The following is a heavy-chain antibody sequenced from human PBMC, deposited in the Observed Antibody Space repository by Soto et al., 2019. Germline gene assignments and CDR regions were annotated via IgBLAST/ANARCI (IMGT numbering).Heavy chain of an antibody. CDR3: AKGLNLWFGELQPIDY. CDR1: GFTFSSYA. D-gene: IGHD3-10*01. Sequence: EVQLLESGGGLVQPGGSLRLSCAASGFTFSSYAISWVRQAPGKGLEWVSAISGSGGSTYYADSVKGRFTISSDNSKNTLYLQMNSLRAEDTAVYYCAKGLNLWFGELQPIDYWGQGTLVTVSS. CDR2: ISGSGGST. V-gene: IGHV3-23*01. J-gene: IGHJ4*02.